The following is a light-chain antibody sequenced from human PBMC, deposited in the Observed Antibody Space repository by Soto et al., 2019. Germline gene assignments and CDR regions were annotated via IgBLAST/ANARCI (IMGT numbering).Light chain of an antibody. Sequence: EILMTQSPATLSVSPGERGTLSCRASQSVNSNLAWYQQKPGQAPRLLIYDASTRATGIPARLSGSGSGTEFTLTISSMTSEDFAVYYCQQYNNWLTFGGGTKVDIK. CDR1: QSVNSN. CDR2: DAS. CDR3: QQYNNWLT. V-gene: IGKV3-15*01. J-gene: IGKJ4*01.